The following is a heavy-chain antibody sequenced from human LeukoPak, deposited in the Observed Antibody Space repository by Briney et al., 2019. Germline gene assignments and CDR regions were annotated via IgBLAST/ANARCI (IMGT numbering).Heavy chain of an antibody. CDR1: GYTLTDLS. CDR2: IDPDDGET. CDR3: ATGGAAAGLNWFDP. J-gene: IGHJ5*02. D-gene: IGHD6-13*01. Sequence: GASVKVSCKVSGYTLTDLSMHWVRQAPGKGLEWMGGIDPDDGETIYAQKFQGRVTMTADTSTDTAYMEPSSLRSEDTAVYYCATGGAAAGLNWFDPWGQGTLVTVSS. V-gene: IGHV1-24*01.